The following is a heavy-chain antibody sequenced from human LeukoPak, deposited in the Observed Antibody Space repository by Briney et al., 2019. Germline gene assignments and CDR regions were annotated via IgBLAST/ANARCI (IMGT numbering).Heavy chain of an antibody. CDR2: INPNDGDI. CDR3: ARANFLYCSSTTCLFDY. CDR1: GYTFTDYY. J-gene: IGHJ4*02. Sequence: ASVKVSCKASGYTFTDYYMHWVRQAPGQGFEWMGWINPNDGDINYAQKFQGRVTMTRDTSISTAHMEVSRLRSDDTAVYYCARANFLYCSSTTCLFDYWGQGTLVTVPS. V-gene: IGHV1-2*02. D-gene: IGHD2-2*01.